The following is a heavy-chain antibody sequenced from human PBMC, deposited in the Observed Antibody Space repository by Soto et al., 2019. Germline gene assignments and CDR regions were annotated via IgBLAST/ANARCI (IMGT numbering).Heavy chain of an antibody. CDR2: IYYEGNT. CDR1: GDSVTSDSHY. CDR3: ARHLTYCSAGSCYSDFPYYGMDV. Sequence: PSETLSLTCTVSGDSVTSDSHYWGWIRQPPGKGLESIANIYYEGNTNYNPSLKSRVTISVDTSKNQFSLKLSSVTAADTAVYYCARHLTYCSAGSCYSDFPYYGMDVWGQGTTVTVSS. V-gene: IGHV4-39*01. D-gene: IGHD2-15*01. J-gene: IGHJ6*02.